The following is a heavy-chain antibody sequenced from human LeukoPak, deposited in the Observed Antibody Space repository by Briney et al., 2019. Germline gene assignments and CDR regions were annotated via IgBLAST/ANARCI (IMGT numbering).Heavy chain of an antibody. Sequence: ASVKVSCKASGYTFTSYGISWVRQAAGQGLEGMGWMSAYNGNTNYAQKLQGRATLTTDTPTSTAYMELRSLRSDDTAVYYCARVGQVVTATQGSFDYWGQGTLVTVSS. CDR1: GYTFTSYG. CDR2: MSAYNGNT. V-gene: IGHV1-18*01. CDR3: ARVGQVVTATQGSFDY. J-gene: IGHJ4*02. D-gene: IGHD2-21*02.